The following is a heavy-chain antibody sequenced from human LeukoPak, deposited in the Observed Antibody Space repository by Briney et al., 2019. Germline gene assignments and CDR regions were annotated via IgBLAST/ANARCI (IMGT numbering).Heavy chain of an antibody. V-gene: IGHV3-73*01. D-gene: IGHD6-19*01. CDR1: GFTFSGSA. J-gene: IGHJ6*02. CDR2: IRSKANSYAT. CDR3: TRRIAVAGYYYYGMDV. Sequence: GGSLRLSCAASGFTFSGSAMHWVRQASGKGLEWVGRIRSKANSYATAYAASVKGRFTISRDDSKNTAYLQMNSLKTEDTAVYYCTRRIAVAGYYYYGMDVWGQGTTVTVSS.